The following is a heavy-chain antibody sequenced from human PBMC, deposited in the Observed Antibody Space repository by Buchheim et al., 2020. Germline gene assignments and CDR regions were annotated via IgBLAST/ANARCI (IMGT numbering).Heavy chain of an antibody. CDR3: ARVDSGYDWNFNGMDV. D-gene: IGHD5-12*01. CDR2: IKQDGSEK. Sequence: EVQLVESGGGLVKAGGSLRLSCAGSGFRFDLHWMSWVRQAPGKALEWVANIKQDGSEKYAGDSVKGRFTISRDNGKKSVYLQMNSLRVEDTATYYCARVDSGYDWNFNGMDVWGQGTT. CDR1: GFRFDLHW. V-gene: IGHV3-7*01. J-gene: IGHJ6*02.